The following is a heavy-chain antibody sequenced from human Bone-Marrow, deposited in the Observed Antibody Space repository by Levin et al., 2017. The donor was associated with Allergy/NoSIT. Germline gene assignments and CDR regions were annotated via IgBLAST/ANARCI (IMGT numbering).Heavy chain of an antibody. CDR3: ARGGLYCSSTSCYWSIGFDY. CDR1: GGTFSSYA. J-gene: IGHJ4*02. Sequence: SVKVSCKASGGTFSSYAISWVRQAPGQGLEWMGGIIPIFGTANYAQKFQGRVTITADESTSTAYMELSSLRSEDTAVYYCARGGLYCSSTSCYWSIGFDYWGQGTLVTVSS. V-gene: IGHV1-69*13. CDR2: IIPIFGTA. D-gene: IGHD2-2*01.